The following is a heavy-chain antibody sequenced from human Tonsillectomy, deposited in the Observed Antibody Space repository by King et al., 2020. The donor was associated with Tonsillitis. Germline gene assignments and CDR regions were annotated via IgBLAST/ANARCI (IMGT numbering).Heavy chain of an antibody. D-gene: IGHD3-3*01. J-gene: IGHJ4*02. CDR1: GFTFSSYW. CDR3: ARDFWGGYPPTRYFDY. CDR2: IKQDGSEK. V-gene: IGHV3-7*04. Sequence: VQLVESGGGLVQPGGSLRLSCAASGFTFSSYWMSWVRQAPGKGLEWGANIKQDGSEKYYVDSVKGRFTISRDNAKNSLYLQMNSLRAVDTAVYYCARDFWGGYPPTRYFDYWGQGTLVTVSS.